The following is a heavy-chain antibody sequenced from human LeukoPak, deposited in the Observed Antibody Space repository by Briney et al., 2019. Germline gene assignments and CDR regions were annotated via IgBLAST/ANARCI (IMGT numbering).Heavy chain of an antibody. J-gene: IGHJ4*02. V-gene: IGHV3-23*01. CDR2: ITSPGDGP. Sequence: SLRLTCVGCRLIFRGLAMRWVRPAAGREGAGVSAITSPGDGPFYADSVKGRSTITRDNSRNTVYLQMNDLRDDNTAVYSCAKRIYGSSYIDYWGQGALVTASS. D-gene: IGHD3-3*02. CDR1: RLIFRGLA. CDR3: AKRIYGSSYIDY.